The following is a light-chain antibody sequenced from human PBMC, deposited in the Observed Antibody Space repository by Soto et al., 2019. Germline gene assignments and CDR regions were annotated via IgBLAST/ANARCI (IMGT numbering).Light chain of an antibody. Sequence: EIVMTQSPATLSVSPGERATLSCRASQSVSSDLAWYQHKPGQAPRLLIYGASTRATGIPARFSGRGSGTEFTLTISSLQSVDFAVYYCQQYDKWPRTFGQGTKVYI. CDR3: QQYDKWPRT. J-gene: IGKJ1*01. V-gene: IGKV3-15*01. CDR1: QSVSSD. CDR2: GAS.